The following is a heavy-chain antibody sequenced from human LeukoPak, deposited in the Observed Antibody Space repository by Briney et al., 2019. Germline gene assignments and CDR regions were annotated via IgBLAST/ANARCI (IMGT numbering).Heavy chain of an antibody. CDR1: GDSISATNYY. CDR3: VRGGALWSGYYVDY. CDR2: VYYVANT. Sequence: SETLSLTCTVSGDSISATNYYWGWIRQPPGKGLEWIGSVYYVANTYYNPSLKNRVTISVDSSKNQVSLNLRSVTAGDTAVYYCVRGGALWSGYYVDYWGQGTLVTVSS. J-gene: IGHJ4*02. V-gene: IGHV4-39*01. D-gene: IGHD3-3*01.